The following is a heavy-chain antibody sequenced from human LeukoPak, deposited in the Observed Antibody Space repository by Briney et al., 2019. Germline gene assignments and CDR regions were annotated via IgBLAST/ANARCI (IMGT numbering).Heavy chain of an antibody. CDR2: FSGSGGGT. J-gene: IGHJ4*02. CDR1: GFTFRNYA. CDR3: ATDRPYFDC. Sequence: GGSLRLSCAASGFTFRNYAMSWVGQAPGKGREWFSAFSGSGGGTYYADSVKGRFTNSRNNTKTTLALQMNSLRAEDTAVYYCATDRPYFDCWGQGTLVTVSS. V-gene: IGHV3-23*01.